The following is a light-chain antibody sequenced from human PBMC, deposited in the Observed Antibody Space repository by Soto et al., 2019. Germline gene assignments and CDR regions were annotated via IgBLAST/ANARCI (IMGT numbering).Light chain of an antibody. CDR3: QQRNNWPRT. CDR2: NAL. V-gene: IGKV3-15*01. CDR1: QSVSTN. Sequence: EIVKAESPATLSVSPGGRATLSCRASQSVSTNLARYQQKPGQAPRLLIYNALTRATGIPARFSGSGSGTEFTLTISSLQSEDFAFYYCQQRNNWPRTFGQGTKVDIK. J-gene: IGKJ1*01.